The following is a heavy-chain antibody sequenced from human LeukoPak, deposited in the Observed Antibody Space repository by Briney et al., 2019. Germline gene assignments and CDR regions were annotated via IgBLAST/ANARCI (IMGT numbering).Heavy chain of an antibody. CDR3: VKDRGESPFYGMDV. V-gene: IGHV3-23*01. CDR1: GFTFSSYA. J-gene: IGHJ6*02. D-gene: IGHD2-21*01. Sequence: GGSLRLSCAGSGFTFSSYAMSWVRQAPGKGLEWVSTISGSGGAGTYYADSVKGRFTVSRDNSRNTLYLPINSQRAEDTAVYYCVKDRGESPFYGMDVWGQGTTVTVSS. CDR2: ISGSGGAGT.